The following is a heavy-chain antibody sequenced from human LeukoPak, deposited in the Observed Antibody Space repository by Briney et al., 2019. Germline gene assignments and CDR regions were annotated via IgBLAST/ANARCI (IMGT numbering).Heavy chain of an antibody. D-gene: IGHD6-19*01. J-gene: IGHJ4*02. Sequence: GGSLRLSCEASGFTFSNHWMHWVRQAPGKGLVWVSVISKDGSTSIYADSVRGRLTISRDNAKNTLYLQMNSLRAEDTAVYYCARDRSSGWYGHYYFDYWGQGTLVTVSS. CDR3: ARDRSSGWYGHYYFDY. V-gene: IGHV3-74*01. CDR1: GFTFSNHW. CDR2: ISKDGSTS.